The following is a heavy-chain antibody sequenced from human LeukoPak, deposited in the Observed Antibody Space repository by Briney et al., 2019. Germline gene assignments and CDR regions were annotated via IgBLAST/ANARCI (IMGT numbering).Heavy chain of an antibody. D-gene: IGHD4-17*01. J-gene: IGHJ3*02. CDR1: DDSFSSHY. Sequence: SETLSLTCAVSDDSFSSHYWTWIRQPPGKGLEWIGYIYYIGSTNYNPSLKSRVTISIDTSKNHFSLKLSSVTAADTAVYYCARDLVTVTKGFDIWGQGTMVSVSS. CDR2: IYYIGST. CDR3: ARDLVTVTKGFDI. V-gene: IGHV4-59*11.